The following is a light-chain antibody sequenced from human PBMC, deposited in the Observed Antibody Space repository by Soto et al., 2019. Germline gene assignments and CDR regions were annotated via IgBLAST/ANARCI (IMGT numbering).Light chain of an antibody. CDR3: QHYGSSSRLYT. V-gene: IGKV3-20*01. Sequence: DIVLTQSPGTLSLSPGERATFSCRASQSVNNNYLAWYQQKPGQTPRLLVSSASTRATGISDRFSGSGSGTDFTLTISRLESEGFAVYYWQHYGSSSRLYTFGQGTKLEIK. CDR1: QSVNNNY. J-gene: IGKJ2*01. CDR2: SAS.